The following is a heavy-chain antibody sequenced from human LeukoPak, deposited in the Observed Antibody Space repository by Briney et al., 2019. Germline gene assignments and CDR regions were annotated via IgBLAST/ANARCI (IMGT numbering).Heavy chain of an antibody. CDR3: ARDLSDSILTGYYPLYYFDY. V-gene: IGHV3-7*01. J-gene: IGHJ4*02. CDR1: GFTFSSYW. CDR2: IKQDGSEK. Sequence: GGSLRLSCAASGFTFSSYWMSWVRQAPGKGLEWVANIKQDGSEKYYVDSVKGRFTISRDNAKNSLYLQMNSLGAEDTAVYYCARDLSDSILTGYYPLYYFDYWGQGTLVTVSS. D-gene: IGHD3-9*01.